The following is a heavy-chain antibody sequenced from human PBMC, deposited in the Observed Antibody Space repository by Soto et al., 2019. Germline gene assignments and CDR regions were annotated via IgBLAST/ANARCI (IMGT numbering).Heavy chain of an antibody. D-gene: IGHD3-22*01. CDR3: ARSDVTMIVVDFGYYYGMDV. V-gene: IGHV3-7*05. J-gene: IGHJ6*02. Sequence: GGSLRLSCAASGFTFSSYWMSWVRQAPGKGLEWVANIKQDGSEKYYVDSVKGRFTISRDNAKNSLYLQMNSLRAEDTAVYYCARSDVTMIVVDFGYYYGMDVWGQGTTVTVSS. CDR1: GFTFSSYW. CDR2: IKQDGSEK.